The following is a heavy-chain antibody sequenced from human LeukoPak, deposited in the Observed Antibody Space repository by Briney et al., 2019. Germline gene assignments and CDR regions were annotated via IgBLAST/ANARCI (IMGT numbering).Heavy chain of an antibody. CDR2: SGSGGST. V-gene: IGHV3-23*01. CDR1: GFTFSSYA. D-gene: IGHD5-24*01. J-gene: IGHJ4*02. Sequence: HSGGSLRLSCAASGFTFSSYAMNWARQAPGKGLEWVSGSGSGGSTYYADSVKGRFTISRDNSKNTMYLQMNSLRAEDTAIYYCAKDFSSRATILVDYWGQGTLVTVSS. CDR3: AKDFSSRATILVDY.